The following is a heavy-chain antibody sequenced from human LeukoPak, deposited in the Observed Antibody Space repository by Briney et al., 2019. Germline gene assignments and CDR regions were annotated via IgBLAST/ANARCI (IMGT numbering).Heavy chain of an antibody. J-gene: IGHJ6*02. CDR1: GFTFSSYA. CDR2: ISYDGSNK. D-gene: IGHD3-10*01. V-gene: IGHV3-30*04. Sequence: GRSLRLSCAASGFTFSSYAMHWVRQAPGKGLEWVAVISYDGSNKYYADSVKGRFTISRDNSKNTLYLQMNSLRAEDTAVYYCAKDIKTRGSGSGIYYGLDVWGQGTTVTVSS. CDR3: AKDIKTRGSGSGIYYGLDV.